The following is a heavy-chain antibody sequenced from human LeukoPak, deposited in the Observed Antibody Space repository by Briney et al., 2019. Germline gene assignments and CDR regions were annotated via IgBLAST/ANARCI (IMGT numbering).Heavy chain of an antibody. CDR3: AKAISGWYMGCFDY. CDR2: IIPIFGTA. D-gene: IGHD6-19*01. V-gene: IGHV1-69*13. CDR1: GGTFSSYA. Sequence: ASVKVSCKASGGTFSSYAISWVRQAPGQGLEWMGGIIPIFGTANYAQKFQGRVTITADESTSTAYMELSSLRSEDTAVYYCAKAISGWYMGCFDYWGQGTLVTVSS. J-gene: IGHJ4*02.